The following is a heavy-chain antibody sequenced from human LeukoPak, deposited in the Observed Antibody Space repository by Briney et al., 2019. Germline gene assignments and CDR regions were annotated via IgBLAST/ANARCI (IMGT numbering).Heavy chain of an antibody. CDR3: AREGILTGYFDS. CDR2: ISSSGRTI. Sequence: PGGSLRLSCAASGFTFSDYYMSWIRQAPGKGLEWVSSISSSGRTIHYVDSMKGRFTISRDNAKNSLYLQMNSLRTEDTAVYYCAREGILTGYFDSCGQGTLVTVSS. D-gene: IGHD3-9*01. CDR1: GFTFSDYY. V-gene: IGHV3-11*01. J-gene: IGHJ4*02.